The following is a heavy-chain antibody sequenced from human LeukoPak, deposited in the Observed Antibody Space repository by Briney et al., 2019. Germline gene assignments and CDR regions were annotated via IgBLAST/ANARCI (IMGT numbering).Heavy chain of an antibody. J-gene: IGHJ4*02. Sequence: GGSLRLSCSATGFIFSPYAMHWVRQAPGKGLEYVSSISSEGKTTYYADSVKGRFTISRDNSKNTLYLQMSSLRPEDTAVYYCVKDRWVDHWGQGTLVTVSS. CDR3: VKDRWVDH. CDR2: ISSEGKTT. D-gene: IGHD6-13*01. CDR1: GFIFSPYA. V-gene: IGHV3-64D*06.